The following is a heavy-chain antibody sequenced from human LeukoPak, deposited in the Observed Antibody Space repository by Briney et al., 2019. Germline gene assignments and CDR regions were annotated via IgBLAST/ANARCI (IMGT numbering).Heavy chain of an antibody. Sequence: SETLSLTCTVSGGSVSSGDYYWSWIRQPPGKGLEWIGYIYNSGSTYYNPSLKSRLTISEDTSKNQFSLKLSSVTAADTAVYFCARHVTTVTFFDFWGQGTLVTVSS. J-gene: IGHJ4*02. CDR2: IYNSGST. V-gene: IGHV4-30-4*01. D-gene: IGHD4-11*01. CDR3: ARHVTTVTFFDF. CDR1: GGSVSSGDYY.